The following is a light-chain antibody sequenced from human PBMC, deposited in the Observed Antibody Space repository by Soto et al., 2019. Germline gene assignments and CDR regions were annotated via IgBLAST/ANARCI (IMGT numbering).Light chain of an antibody. J-gene: IGLJ1*01. V-gene: IGLV2-14*01. CDR2: GVS. CDR3: SSYTSSSTEV. CDR1: SSDVGGYNY. Sequence: QSALTQPASVSGSPGQSITISCTGTSSDVGGYNYVSWYQQHPGKAPKLMIYGVSHRPSGVSNRFSGSKSGNTASLTTSGLQAEDEADYYCSSYTSSSTEVFGTGTKVTVL.